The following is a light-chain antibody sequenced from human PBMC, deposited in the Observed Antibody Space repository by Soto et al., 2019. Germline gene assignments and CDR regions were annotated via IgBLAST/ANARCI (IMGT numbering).Light chain of an antibody. Sequence: QSVLTQPPSVSAAPGQKVTISCSGSSSNIGKNYVSWYQQLPGAAPKLLIYDNSQRPSGIPDRFSGSKSGTSATLGITGLPTGDEADYYCGTWDNSLSVFFVFGTGTKVTVL. CDR1: SSNIGKNY. V-gene: IGLV1-51*01. CDR2: DNS. J-gene: IGLJ1*01. CDR3: GTWDNSLSVFFV.